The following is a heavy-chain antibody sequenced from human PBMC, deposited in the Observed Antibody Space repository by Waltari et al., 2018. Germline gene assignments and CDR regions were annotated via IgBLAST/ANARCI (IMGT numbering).Heavy chain of an antibody. Sequence: EVQLLESGGGLVQPGGSLRLSCAASGFTFSSYAMSWVRQAPGKGLEWVSAISGSGGSTDNADTVRGRLTISKENAKNTVYLQVNRVKDEDTAVYYCAKEGDIVVVAFDYWGKGTLVTVSS. D-gene: IGHD2-2*01. CDR1: GFTFSSYA. J-gene: IGHJ4*02. CDR3: AKEGDIVVVAFDY. V-gene: IGHV3-23*01. CDR2: ISGSGGST.